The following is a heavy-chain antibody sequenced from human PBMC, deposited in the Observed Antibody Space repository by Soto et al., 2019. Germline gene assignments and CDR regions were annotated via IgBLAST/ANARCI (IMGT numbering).Heavy chain of an antibody. CDR2: INHSGST. CDR3: ARANKVSWYRLDY. Sequence: QVQLQQWGAGLLKPSETLSLTCAVYGGSFSGYYWSWIRQPPGKGREWIGEINHSGSTNYNPSLKTRVTISVHTSKNQFSLKLSSATAADTAVYYCARANKVSWYRLDYWGQGTLVTVSS. D-gene: IGHD6-13*01. J-gene: IGHJ4*02. V-gene: IGHV4-34*01. CDR1: GGSFSGYY.